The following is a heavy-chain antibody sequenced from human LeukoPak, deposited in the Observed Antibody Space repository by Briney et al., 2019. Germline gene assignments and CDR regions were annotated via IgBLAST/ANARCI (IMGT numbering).Heavy chain of an antibody. CDR1: VFTFSSYS. J-gene: IGHJ4*02. CDR2: ISSSSSTI. CDR3: AKDQDSRGLGERGFDY. Sequence: PGGSLRLSCAASVFTFSSYSMNWVRQAPGKGLEWVSYISSSSSTIYYADSVKGRFTISRDNAKNSLYLQMNSLRAEDTAVYYCAKDQDSRGLGERGFDYWGQGTLVTVSS. V-gene: IGHV3-48*01. D-gene: IGHD3-16*01.